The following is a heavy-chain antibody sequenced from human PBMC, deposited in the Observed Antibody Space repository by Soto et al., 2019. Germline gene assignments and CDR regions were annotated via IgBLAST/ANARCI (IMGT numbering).Heavy chain of an antibody. J-gene: IGHJ4*02. CDR2: MSCGGGST. CDR1: GFTFSNFA. CDR3: AKVPSTYYYDSSGYYHY. V-gene: IGHV3-23*01. D-gene: IGHD3-22*01. Sequence: GGSLRLSCAASGFTFSNFAMHWFRWAPGKGLEWVSAMSCGGGSTYYADSVKGRFTISRDNSKNTLYLQMNSLRAEDTAVYYCAKVPSTYYYDSSGYYHYWGQGTLVTVSS.